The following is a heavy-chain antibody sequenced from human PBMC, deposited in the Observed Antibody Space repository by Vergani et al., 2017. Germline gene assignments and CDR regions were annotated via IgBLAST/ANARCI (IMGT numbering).Heavy chain of an antibody. J-gene: IGHJ4*02. CDR1: GFTFSSYA. D-gene: IGHD6-13*01. CDR3: AKGFIAAAVNFDS. CDR2: ISASSSTT. V-gene: IGHV3-23*01. Sequence: EVPLLESGGGLVRPGGSLRLSCAASGFTFSSYAMTWVRQAPGKGLEWVSVISASSSTTYYADSVKGRFTISRDNSKKMLYLHMDSLRPEDAAVYYCAKGFIAAAVNFDSWGQGALVSVSS.